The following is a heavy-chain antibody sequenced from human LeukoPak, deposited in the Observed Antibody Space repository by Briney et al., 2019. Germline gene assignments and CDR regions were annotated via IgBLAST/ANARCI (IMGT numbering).Heavy chain of an antibody. CDR2: VNHSGST. V-gene: IGHV4-34*01. Sequence: KPSETLSLTCAVYGGSFSGYYWSWIRQPPGKGLEWIGEVNHSGSTNYNPSLKSRVTISVDTSRNQFSLQLSSVTAADTAMYHCARAGDSSGYSDYWGQGTLVTVSS. CDR1: GGSFSGYY. J-gene: IGHJ4*02. CDR3: ARAGDSSGYSDY. D-gene: IGHD3-22*01.